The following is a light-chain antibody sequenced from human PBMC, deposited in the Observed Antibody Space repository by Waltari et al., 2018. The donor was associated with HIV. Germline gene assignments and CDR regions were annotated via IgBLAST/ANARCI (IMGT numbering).Light chain of an antibody. CDR2: HAS. J-gene: IGKJ5*01. CDR3: QQFNTYPQT. Sequence: IQMTQSPSSLSASVGDRVTITCRASQAISSSLAWYQQKPGKAPNLLIYHASTLESGVPSRFSGSGSGADFTLTISSLQPEDSATYYCQQFNTYPQTFGQGTQLEIK. CDR1: QAISSS. V-gene: IGKV1-13*02.